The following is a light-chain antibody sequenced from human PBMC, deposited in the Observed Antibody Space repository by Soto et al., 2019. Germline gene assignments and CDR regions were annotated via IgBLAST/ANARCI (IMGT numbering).Light chain of an antibody. CDR2: GPS. J-gene: IGKJ1*01. CDR3: LQYNVKPPS. V-gene: IGKV3-15*01. Sequence: EIVMMQSPATLSLSPGERATLSCTASKSITSNLAWYQQNLGQDTRPLIYGPSTRATDIPARFSGSGSGTEFTITISSLQSEDLAVYYCLQYNVKPPSFGQGTKVDI. CDR1: KSITSN.